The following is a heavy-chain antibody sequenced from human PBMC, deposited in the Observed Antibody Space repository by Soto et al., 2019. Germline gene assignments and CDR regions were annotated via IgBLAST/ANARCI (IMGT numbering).Heavy chain of an antibody. Sequence: EVQLLESGGGLVQPGGSLRLSCAASGFTFSSYAMSWVRQVPGKGLEWVSGISGSGGSTYSADSVKGRFTISRDNSKNKLYLQMNSLRVEDTAVYYCAKGQQLIDYWGQGTLVTVSS. D-gene: IGHD6-13*01. CDR3: AKGQQLIDY. V-gene: IGHV3-23*01. CDR1: GFTFSSYA. J-gene: IGHJ4*02. CDR2: ISGSGGST.